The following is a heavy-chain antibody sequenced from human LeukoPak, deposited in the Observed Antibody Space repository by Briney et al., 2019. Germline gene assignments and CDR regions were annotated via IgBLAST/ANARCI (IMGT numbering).Heavy chain of an antibody. J-gene: IGHJ6*02. CDR1: GFTFSSDS. CDR2: ISSSSSYI. D-gene: IGHD5-12*01. V-gene: IGHV3-21*01. CDR3: ARGGYSYGSDPYYYYGMDV. Sequence: PGGSLRLSCAASGFTFSSDSMNWVRQAPGKGLEWVSSISSSSSYIYYADSVRGRFTISRDNAKNSVYLQMNSLRADDTAVYYCARGGYSYGSDPYYYYGMDVWGQGTTATVSS.